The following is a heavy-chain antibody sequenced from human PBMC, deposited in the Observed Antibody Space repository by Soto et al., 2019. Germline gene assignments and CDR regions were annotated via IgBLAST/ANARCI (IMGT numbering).Heavy chain of an antibody. D-gene: IGHD1-26*01. Sequence: VQLVESGGGLVQPGGSLRLSCAASGFTFSDHYMDWVRQSPGKWLEWVGRIRNRANSHTTVYAASVKGRFTISRDDSKNSVFLEMNSLKTEDTAVYYCATLERIVGGTWDYWGQGTLVTVSS. V-gene: IGHV3-72*01. CDR3: ATLERIVGGTWDY. CDR2: IRNRANSHTT. CDR1: GFTFSDHY. J-gene: IGHJ4*02.